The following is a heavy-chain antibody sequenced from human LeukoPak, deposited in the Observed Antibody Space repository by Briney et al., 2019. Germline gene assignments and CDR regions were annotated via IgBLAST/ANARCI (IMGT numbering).Heavy chain of an antibody. CDR1: GGSISSGGYY. CDR2: IYHSGST. J-gene: IGHJ3*02. D-gene: IGHD3-3*01. V-gene: IGHV4-30-2*01. Sequence: SETLSLTCTVSGGSISSGGYYWSWIRQPPGKGLEWIGYIYHSGSTYYNPSLKSRVTISVDRSKNQFSLKLSSVTAADTAVYYCARVKPTTAYDFWSGYSNDAFDIWGQGTMVTVSS. CDR3: ARVKPTTAYDFWSGYSNDAFDI.